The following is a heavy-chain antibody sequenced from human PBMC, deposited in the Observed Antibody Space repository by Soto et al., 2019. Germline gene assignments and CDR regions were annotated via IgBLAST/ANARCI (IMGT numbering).Heavy chain of an antibody. V-gene: IGHV3-23*01. D-gene: IGHD3-9*01. CDR2: ISGTASRT. J-gene: IGHJ4*02. CDR3: ASSFRYFDN. Sequence: EVQLLESGGGLVLPGGSLRLSCAGSGFTPTTTPLSWVRQPPGKGLEWVTTISGTASRTYYVDSVKGRFFISRDNSKKTVTLQINNLTLDDTAVYYCASSFRYFDNWGQGTRVTVSS. CDR1: GFTPTTTP.